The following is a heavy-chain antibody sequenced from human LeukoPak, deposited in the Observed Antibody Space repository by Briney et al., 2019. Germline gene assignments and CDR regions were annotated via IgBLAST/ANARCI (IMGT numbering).Heavy chain of an antibody. D-gene: IGHD6-19*01. J-gene: IGHJ4*02. CDR2: SSYSMK. CDR3: ARALSSGWSIDY. V-gene: IGHV3-21*01. Sequence: SSYSMKYYADSVKGRFTISRDNAKNSLYLQMNSLRAEDTAVYYCARALSSGWSIDYWGQGTLVTVSS.